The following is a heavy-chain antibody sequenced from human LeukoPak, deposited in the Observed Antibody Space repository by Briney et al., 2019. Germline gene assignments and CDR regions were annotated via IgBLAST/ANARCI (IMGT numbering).Heavy chain of an antibody. J-gene: IGHJ2*01. CDR3: ARHGGVVGPIYLPDYWYFDL. CDR1: GDSISSFY. D-gene: IGHD3-16*01. Sequence: SETLSLTCTLSGDSISSFYWSWIRQPPGKGLKWIGHVYYSGSTNCNPSLKSRVTISVDTSKNQFSLKLSSVTAADTAVYYCARHGGVVGPIYLPDYWYFDLWGRGTLVTVSS. CDR2: VYYSGST. V-gene: IGHV4-59*08.